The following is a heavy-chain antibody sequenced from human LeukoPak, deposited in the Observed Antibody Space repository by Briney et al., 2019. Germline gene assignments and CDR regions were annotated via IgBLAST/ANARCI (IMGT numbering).Heavy chain of an antibody. CDR1: GYTFTVYY. D-gene: IGHD1-26*01. Sequence: ASVTRSCKASGYTFTVYYMHWVRQAPGQGLEWMGWVNPDSGDTTYAQKFQGRVTMTRDTSISTAYRELSRLTSDDTAVYYCAREEGSYPESLDSWGQGSLVTVSS. CDR3: AREEGSYPESLDS. V-gene: IGHV1-2*02. CDR2: VNPDSGDT. J-gene: IGHJ4*02.